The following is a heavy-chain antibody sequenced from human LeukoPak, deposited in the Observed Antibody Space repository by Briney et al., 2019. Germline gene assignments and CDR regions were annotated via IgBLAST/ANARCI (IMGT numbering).Heavy chain of an antibody. Sequence: GRSLRLSCAASGFTFSSYGMHWVRQAPGKGLEWVAVIWYDGSNENYADSVKGRFTISRDNSKKTMYLQMNSLRAEDTAVYYCARQGIVGAKRGGWFDYWGQGTPVTVSS. CDR1: GFTFSSYG. V-gene: IGHV3-33*01. D-gene: IGHD1-26*01. CDR2: IWYDGSNE. J-gene: IGHJ4*02. CDR3: ARQGIVGAKRGGWFDY.